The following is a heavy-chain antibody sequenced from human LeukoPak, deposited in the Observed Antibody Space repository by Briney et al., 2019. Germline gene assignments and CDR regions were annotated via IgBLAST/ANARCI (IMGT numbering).Heavy chain of an antibody. V-gene: IGHV1-3*01. J-gene: IGHJ5*02. CDR1: GYTFTSYA. CDR3: ARDSTTCYDFWSGYYNNWFDP. D-gene: IGHD3-3*01. CDR2: INAGNGNT. Sequence: ASVKVSCKASGYTFTSYAMHWVRQAPGQRLEWMGRINAGNGNTKYSQKFQGRVTITRDTSASTAYMELSSLRSEDTAVYYCARDSTTCYDFWSGYYNNWFDPWGQGTLVTVSS.